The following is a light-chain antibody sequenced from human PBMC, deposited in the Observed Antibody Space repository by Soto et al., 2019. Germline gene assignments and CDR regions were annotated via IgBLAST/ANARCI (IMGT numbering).Light chain of an antibody. CDR2: GAS. CDR3: QQYGSSGT. V-gene: IGKV3-20*01. J-gene: IGKJ1*01. Sequence: ELVMRHSPTTLXVSXAERASLSXXASQSVSSSYLAWYQQKPGQAPRLLIYGASSRATGIPDRFSGSGSGTDFTLTISRLEPEDFAVYYCQQYGSSGTFGQGTKVDIK. CDR1: QSVSSSY.